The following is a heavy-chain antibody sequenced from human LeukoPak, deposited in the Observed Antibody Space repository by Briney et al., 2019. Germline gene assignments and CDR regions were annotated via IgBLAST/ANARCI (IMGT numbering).Heavy chain of an antibody. CDR1: GFTFSSYW. CDR2: IRADGITT. CDR3: AKAGYNTDSLAFET. Sequence: GGSLRLSCAASGFTFSSYWMSWVRQAPGKGLVWVSRIRADGITTSYADSVKGRFSISRDNAKNTLYLQMNSLRAEDTAVYYCAKAGYNTDSLAFETWGQGTMVTVSS. V-gene: IGHV3-74*01. J-gene: IGHJ3*02. D-gene: IGHD1-14*01.